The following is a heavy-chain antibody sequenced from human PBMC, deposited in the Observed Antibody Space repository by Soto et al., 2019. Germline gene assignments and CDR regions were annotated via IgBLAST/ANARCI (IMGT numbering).Heavy chain of an antibody. CDR2: INHSGST. D-gene: IGHD3-22*01. CDR3: ARDFFDSSDYTTNWFDP. J-gene: IGHJ5*02. V-gene: IGHV4-34*01. CDR1: GGSFSGYY. Sequence: PSETLSLTCAVYGGSFSGYYWSWIRQPPGKGLEWIGEINHSGSTNYNPSLKSRVTISVDTSKYQFSLKLTSVTAADAAVYYCARDFFDSSDYTTNWFDPWGQGTLVTVSS.